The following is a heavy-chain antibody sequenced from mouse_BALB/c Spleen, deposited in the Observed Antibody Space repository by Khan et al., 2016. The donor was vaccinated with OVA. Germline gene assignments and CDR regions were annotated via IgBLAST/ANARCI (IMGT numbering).Heavy chain of an antibody. CDR3: WIRQ. D-gene: IGHD2-2*01. CDR2: IRLQSDDYVT. J-gene: IGHJ2*01. Sequence: EVKLEESGGGLVQPGGSMKLSCVASGFTFSNSWMNWVRQSPEKGLEWVAEIRLQSDDYVTHYAVSVKGRFTISRDDSKSTVYLQRINLRADDTDIYYRWIRQWGQGTTLTVSS. V-gene: IGHV6-6*02. CDR1: GFTFSNSW.